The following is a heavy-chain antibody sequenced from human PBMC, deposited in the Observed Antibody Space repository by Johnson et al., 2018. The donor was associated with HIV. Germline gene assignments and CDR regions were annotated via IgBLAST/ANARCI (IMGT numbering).Heavy chain of an antibody. CDR1: GFTFSSYA. CDR2: ISGSGGST. Sequence: VQLVESGGGVVRPGGSLRLSCAASGFTFSSYAMSWVRQAPGKGLEWVSAISGSGGSTYYADSVKGRFTISSDNSKNTLYLQMNSLRAEDTAVYYCARQSDDSSGFHIWGQGTMVTVSS. J-gene: IGHJ3*02. V-gene: IGHV3-23*04. D-gene: IGHD3-22*01. CDR3: ARQSDDSSGFHI.